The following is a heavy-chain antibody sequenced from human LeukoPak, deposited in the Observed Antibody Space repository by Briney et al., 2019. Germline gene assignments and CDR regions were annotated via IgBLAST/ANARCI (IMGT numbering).Heavy chain of an antibody. CDR2: INPNSGGT. CDR1: GYTFTGYY. Sequence: GASVKVSCKASGYTFTGYYMHWVRQAPGQGLEWMGWINPNSGGTTYAQKFQGRVTMTRDTSISTAYMELSRLRSADTAVYYCARRVAVAGSGFFWFDPWGQGTLVTVSS. J-gene: IGHJ5*02. D-gene: IGHD6-19*01. CDR3: ARRVAVAGSGFFWFDP. V-gene: IGHV1-2*02.